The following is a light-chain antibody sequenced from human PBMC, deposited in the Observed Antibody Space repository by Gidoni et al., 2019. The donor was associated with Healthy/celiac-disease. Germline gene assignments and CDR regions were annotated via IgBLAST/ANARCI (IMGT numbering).Light chain of an antibody. CDR1: SSNIGSNY. J-gene: IGLJ2*01. CDR3: AAWDDSLSGYVV. CDR2: RNN. Sequence: QSVLTQPPSASGTPGQRVTISCSGTSSNIGSNYVYWYQQLPGTAPNLLIYRNNQRPSGVPDRFSGSKSGTSASLAISRLRSEDEADYYCAAWDDSLSGYVVFDGGTKLTVL. V-gene: IGLV1-47*01.